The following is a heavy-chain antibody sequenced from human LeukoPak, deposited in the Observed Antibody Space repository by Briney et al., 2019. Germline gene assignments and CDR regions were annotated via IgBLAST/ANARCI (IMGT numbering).Heavy chain of an antibody. D-gene: IGHD6-13*01. CDR1: GGSISSYY. CDR2: IHYSGST. Sequence: SETLSLTCTVSGGSISSYYWSWIRQPPGKGLEWIGNIHYSGSTNYNPSLKSRVTISVDTSKNQFSLKLSSVTAADTAVYYCARQYSSSSEDYWGQGTLVTVSS. CDR3: ARQYSSSSEDY. V-gene: IGHV4-59*08. J-gene: IGHJ4*02.